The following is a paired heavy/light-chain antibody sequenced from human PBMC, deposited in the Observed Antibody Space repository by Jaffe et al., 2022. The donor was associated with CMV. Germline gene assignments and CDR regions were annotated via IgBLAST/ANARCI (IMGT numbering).Heavy chain of an antibody. Sequence: QVQLQESGPGLVKPSETLSLICTVSGGSISNYYWSWIRQPPGKGLEWIGYISYSGSTNYNPSLESRVTISLDTSKKYFSLRLSSVTAADTAVYYCARDYYASGTYYTQLDYWGQGTLVTVSS. D-gene: IGHD3-10*01. CDR2: ISYSGST. CDR1: GGSISNYY. J-gene: IGHJ4*02. CDR3: ARDYYASGTYYTQLDY. V-gene: IGHV4-59*01.
Light chain of an antibody. J-gene: IGKJ1*01. V-gene: IGKV1-39*01. Sequence: DIQMTQSPSSLSASVGDRVTITCRASQSISSYLNWYQQKPGRAPNLLIYAASTLQSGVPSRFSGSGSGTDFTLTISSLQPEDFATYYCQQSYSTPRAFGQGTKVEVK. CDR2: AAS. CDR3: QQSYSTPRA. CDR1: QSISSY.